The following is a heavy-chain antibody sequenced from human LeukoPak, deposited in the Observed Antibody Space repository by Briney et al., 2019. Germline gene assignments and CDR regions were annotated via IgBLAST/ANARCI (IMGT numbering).Heavy chain of an antibody. CDR2: IYYSGST. CDR3: ARVPRDTAMVDY. V-gene: IGHV4-59*01. J-gene: IGHJ4*02. D-gene: IGHD5-18*01. Sequence: SETLSLTCTVSGGSISSYYWSWIRQPPGKGLEWIGYIYYSGSTNYNPSLKSRVTISVDTSKNQFSLKLSSVTAADTAVYYCARVPRDTAMVDYWGQGTLVTVSS. CDR1: GGSISSYY.